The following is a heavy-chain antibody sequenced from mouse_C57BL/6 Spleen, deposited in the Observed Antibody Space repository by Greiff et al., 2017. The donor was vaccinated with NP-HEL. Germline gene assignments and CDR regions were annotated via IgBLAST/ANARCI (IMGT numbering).Heavy chain of an antibody. CDR2: FYPGSGSI. CDR3: ARREALPYGSSSYAMDD. Sequence: VQLQQSGAELVKPGASVKLSCKASGYTFTEYTIHWVKQRSGQGLEWIGWFYPGSGSIKYNEKFKDKATLTADKSSSTVNMELSSLTSDNSAVYFCARREALPYGSSSYAMDDWGQGTSVTVSS. V-gene: IGHV1-62-2*01. CDR1: GYTFTEYT. D-gene: IGHD1-1*01. J-gene: IGHJ4*01.